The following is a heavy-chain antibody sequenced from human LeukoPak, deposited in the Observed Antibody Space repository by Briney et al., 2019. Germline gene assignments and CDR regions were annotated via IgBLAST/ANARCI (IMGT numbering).Heavy chain of an antibody. CDR2: VSVDGSHK. D-gene: IGHD4-17*01. V-gene: IGHV3-30*18. Sequence: GGSLRLSCAASGFTFSSYAMYWVRQAPGKGLEWVAFVSVDGSHKDYGGSVKGRFTISRDNSKNTLYLQMNSLRAEDTAVYYCAKDNGDHAIDYWAQGTMVTVSS. CDR3: AKDNGDHAIDY. J-gene: IGHJ4*02. CDR1: GFTFSSYA.